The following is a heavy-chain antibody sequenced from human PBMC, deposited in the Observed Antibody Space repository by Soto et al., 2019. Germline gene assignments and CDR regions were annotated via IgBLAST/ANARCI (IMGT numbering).Heavy chain of an antibody. D-gene: IGHD6-19*01. Sequence: SQTLSLTCAISGDSVSSNSAAWNWIRQSPSRGLEWLGKTYYRSKWYNEYAESVKGRITINPDTSKNQFSLQLNSVTPEDTAVYYCTRTRGTSGWDEYYYLGMDVWGPGTTVTVSS. CDR1: GDSVSSNSAA. CDR3: TRTRGTSGWDEYYYLGMDV. V-gene: IGHV6-1*01. CDR2: TYYRSKWYN. J-gene: IGHJ6*02.